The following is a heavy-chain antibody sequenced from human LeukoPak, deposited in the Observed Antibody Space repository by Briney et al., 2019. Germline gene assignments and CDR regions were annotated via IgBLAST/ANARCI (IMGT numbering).Heavy chain of an antibody. Sequence: SETLSLTCTVSGGSISSYYWSWIRQPPGQGLEWIAYIHSSGYTNYNPSLKSRLTISVDTSKNQFSLKLTSVTAADTAVYFCARDKLEGGYYMDVWGTGTTVTVS. CDR3: ARDKLEGGYYMDV. CDR2: IHSSGYT. J-gene: IGHJ6*03. D-gene: IGHD1-1*01. V-gene: IGHV4-59*01. CDR1: GGSISSYY.